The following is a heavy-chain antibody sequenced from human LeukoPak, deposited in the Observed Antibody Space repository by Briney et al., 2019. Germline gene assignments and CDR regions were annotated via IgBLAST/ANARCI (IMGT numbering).Heavy chain of an antibody. CDR1: GYTFTSYD. D-gene: IGHD6-13*01. CDR2: MNPNSGNT. CDR3: VRGHWYSSNYDY. V-gene: IGHV1-8*03. J-gene: IGHJ4*02. Sequence: ASVKVSCKASGYTFTSYDINWVRQATGQGLEWMGWMNPNSGNTGYAQKFQGRVTIIRNTSISTAYMELSSLRSEDTAVYYCVRGHWYSSNYDYWGQGTLVTVSS.